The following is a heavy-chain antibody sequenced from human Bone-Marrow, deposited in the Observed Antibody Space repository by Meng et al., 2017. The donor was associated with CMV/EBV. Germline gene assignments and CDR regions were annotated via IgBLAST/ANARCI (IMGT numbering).Heavy chain of an antibody. V-gene: IGHV1-69*05. J-gene: IGHJ4*02. Sequence: SVKVSCKSSEGTFSSYAISWVRQAPGQGLEWMGGIIPIFGTANYAQKFQGRVTITTDESTSTAYMELSSLRSEDTAVYYCARDLVDWQQVVPLYCDYWGQGTLVTCYS. CDR2: IIPIFGTA. D-gene: IGHD6-13*01. CDR3: ARDLVDWQQVVPLYCDY. CDR1: EGTFSSYA.